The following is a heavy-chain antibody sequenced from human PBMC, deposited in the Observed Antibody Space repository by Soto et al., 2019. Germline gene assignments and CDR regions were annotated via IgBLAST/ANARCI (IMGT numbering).Heavy chain of an antibody. CDR1: GFTFSSYG. Sequence: QVQLVESGGGVVQPGRSLRLSCAASGFTFSSYGMHWVRQAPGKGLEWVAVISYDGSNKYYADSVEGRFTISRDNSKNTLYLQMNSLRAEDTAVYYCAKDLGGSYYGSGGMDVWGQGTTVTVSS. CDR2: ISYDGSNK. V-gene: IGHV3-30*18. J-gene: IGHJ6*02. D-gene: IGHD1-26*01. CDR3: AKDLGGSYYGSGGMDV.